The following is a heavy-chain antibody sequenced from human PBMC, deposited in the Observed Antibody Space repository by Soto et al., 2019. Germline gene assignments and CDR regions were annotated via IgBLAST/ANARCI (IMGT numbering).Heavy chain of an antibody. J-gene: IGHJ6*02. V-gene: IGHV1-18*01. CDR1: GYTFTSYG. CDR2: ISAYNGNT. Sequence: QVQLVQSGAEVKKPGASVKVSCKASGYTFTSYGISWVRQAPGQGLEWMGWISAYNGNTNYAQKLQGRVTMTTDTSTRTAYRELRSLRSGDTAVYYCARDRGAYGMDVWGQGTTVTVSS. CDR3: ARDRGAYGMDV.